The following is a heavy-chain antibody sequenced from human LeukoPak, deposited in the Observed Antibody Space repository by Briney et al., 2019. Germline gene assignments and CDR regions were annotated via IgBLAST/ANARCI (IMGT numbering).Heavy chain of an antibody. CDR1: GYTFTIYY. CDR3: ARLEQVLSTTNYGMDV. V-gene: IGHV1-8*02. D-gene: IGHD2-2*01. Sequence: ASVKVSCKASGYTFTIYYMHWVRQAPGQGLEWMGWMNPNSGNTGYAQKFQGRVTMTRNTSISTAYMELSSLRSEDTAVHYCARLEQVLSTTNYGMDVGGQGTAVTVS. CDR2: MNPNSGNT. J-gene: IGHJ6*02.